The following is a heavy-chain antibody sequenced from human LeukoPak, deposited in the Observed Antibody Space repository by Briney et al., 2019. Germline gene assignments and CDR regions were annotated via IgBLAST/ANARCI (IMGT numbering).Heavy chain of an antibody. J-gene: IGHJ4*02. V-gene: IGHV3-48*01. D-gene: IGHD1-26*01. Sequence: GGSLRLSCAASGFTFSSYNMNWVRQAPGKGLEWVSYISSSGNTIYYADSVKGRFTISRDNAKGSLYLQMNSLRAEDTAVYYCARDLSWEPDWGQGTLVTVSS. CDR1: GFTFSSYN. CDR3: ARDLSWEPD. CDR2: ISSSGNTI.